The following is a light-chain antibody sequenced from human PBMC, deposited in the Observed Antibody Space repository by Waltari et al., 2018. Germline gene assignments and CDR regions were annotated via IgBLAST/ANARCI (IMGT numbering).Light chain of an antibody. CDR3: CSYAGSRWV. V-gene: IGLV2-11*01. CDR1: SSDVGGYKF. CDR2: DVR. J-gene: IGLJ3*02. Sequence: QSALTQPRSVSGPPGQSATISCTGTSSDVGGYKFVSWYQQHPGKAPKLMIFDVRKRPSGVPDRFSGSKSGSTASLAISGLQAEDEADYYCCSYAGSRWVFGGGTKLTVL.